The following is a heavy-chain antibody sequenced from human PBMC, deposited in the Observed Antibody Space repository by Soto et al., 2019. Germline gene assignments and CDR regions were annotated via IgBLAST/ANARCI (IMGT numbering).Heavy chain of an antibody. CDR2: ISGYNGDT. CDR1: GYTFTNYD. Sequence: QVHLVQSGAEVKKPGASVKVSCKASGYTFTNYDITWVRQAPGQGLEWMGWISGYNGDTNYAQKVQGRVTVTTDTSTSTAYMELRGLRPDDAAVYYCARGNSGSGYDYWGQGTLVTVSS. V-gene: IGHV1-18*04. J-gene: IGHJ4*02. D-gene: IGHD3-10*01. CDR3: ARGNSGSGYDY.